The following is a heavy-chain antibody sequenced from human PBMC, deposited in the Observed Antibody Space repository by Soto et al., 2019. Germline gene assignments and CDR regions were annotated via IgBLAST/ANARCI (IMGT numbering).Heavy chain of an antibody. D-gene: IGHD6-13*01. V-gene: IGHV5-51*01. Sequence: GESLKISCKGSGYSFTSYWIGWVRQMPGKGLEWMGIIYPGDSETRYSPSVQGHVTISADKSISTAYLQWSSLKASDSAIYYCAKLGIRAAIDGMDVWGQGTTVTVSS. CDR1: GYSFTSYW. CDR2: IYPGDSET. J-gene: IGHJ6*02. CDR3: AKLGIRAAIDGMDV.